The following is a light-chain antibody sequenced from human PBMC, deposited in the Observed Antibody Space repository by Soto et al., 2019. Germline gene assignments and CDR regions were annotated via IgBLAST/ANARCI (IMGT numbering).Light chain of an antibody. CDR2: QDS. Sequence: SSELTQPPSVSVSPGQTASITCSGDKLGDKYACWYQQKPGQSPVLVIYQDSKRPSGIPERFSGSKSGNTATLTISGTQAMDEAAYYCQAWDSSTPVVFGAGTKVTVL. CDR3: QAWDSSTPVV. J-gene: IGLJ2*01. V-gene: IGLV3-1*01. CDR1: KLGDKY.